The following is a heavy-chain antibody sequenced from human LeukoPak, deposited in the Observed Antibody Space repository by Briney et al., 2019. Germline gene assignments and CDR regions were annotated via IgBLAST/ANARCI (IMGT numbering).Heavy chain of an antibody. J-gene: IGHJ3*02. V-gene: IGHV4-59*01. Sequence: SQTLSLTCTVSGGSISSYYWSWIRQPPGKGLEWIGYIYYSGSTNYNPSLKSRVTISVDTSKNQFSLKLSSVTAADTAVYYCARDPTVTTSGGIAFDIWGQGTMVTVSS. CDR1: GGSISSYY. D-gene: IGHD4-17*01. CDR2: IYYSGST. CDR3: ARDPTVTTSGGIAFDI.